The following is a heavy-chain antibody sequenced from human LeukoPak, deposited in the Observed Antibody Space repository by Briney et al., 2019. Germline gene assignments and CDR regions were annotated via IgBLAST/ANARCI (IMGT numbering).Heavy chain of an antibody. CDR3: ATSIVGFTYDEHFQH. J-gene: IGHJ1*01. Sequence: PGGSLRLSCAASGFTFSKYGMHWVRQAPGKGLEWVSVIFNGGSTYYADSVKGRFTISRDISKNTLYLQMNSLRAEDTAVYYCATSIVGFTYDEHFQHWGQGTLVTVSS. D-gene: IGHD1-26*01. CDR1: GFTFSKYG. CDR2: IFNGGST. V-gene: IGHV3-NL1*01.